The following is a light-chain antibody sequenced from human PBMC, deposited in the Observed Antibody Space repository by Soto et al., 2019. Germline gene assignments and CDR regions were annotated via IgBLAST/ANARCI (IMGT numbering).Light chain of an antibody. Sequence: EIVLTQSPGTLSLSPGERATLSCRASHSVSSSYLAWYQQKPGQAPRLLIYGASSRATGIPARFSGSGSGTDFTLTISRLEPEDFAVYYCQQYGSSPQTFGQGTKVDIK. J-gene: IGKJ1*01. CDR2: GAS. CDR3: QQYGSSPQT. CDR1: HSVSSSY. V-gene: IGKV3-20*01.